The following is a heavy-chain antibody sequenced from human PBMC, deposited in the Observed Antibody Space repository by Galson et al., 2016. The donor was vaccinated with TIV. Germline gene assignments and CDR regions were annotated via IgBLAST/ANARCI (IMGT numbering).Heavy chain of an antibody. J-gene: IGHJ6*02. Sequence: QSGAEVKKPGEALKISCKGSGYPFSSWWIAWVRQMPGKGLEWMGKIDPDDSETRYSPSVQGQVTISVDKSTRTAFLQWRSLKASDTGMYYCARQAGRGYGLDVWGLGTTVIVS. D-gene: IGHD3-3*01. V-gene: IGHV5-51*01. CDR2: IDPDDSET. CDR3: ARQAGRGYGLDV. CDR1: GYPFSSWW.